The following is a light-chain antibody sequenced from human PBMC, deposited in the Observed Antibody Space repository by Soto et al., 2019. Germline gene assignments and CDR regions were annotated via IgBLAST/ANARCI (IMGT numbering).Light chain of an antibody. V-gene: IGKV3-15*01. CDR2: GAS. CDR1: QSVSSN. CDR3: QQYNNWPQT. Sequence: EIVMTQSPATLSVSPGERATLSCRASQSVSSNLAWYQQKPGLAPRLLIYGASTRATGIPARFSGSGSGTEFTLTISSLQSEDFAVYYCQQYNNWPQTFGQGTKVDIK. J-gene: IGKJ1*01.